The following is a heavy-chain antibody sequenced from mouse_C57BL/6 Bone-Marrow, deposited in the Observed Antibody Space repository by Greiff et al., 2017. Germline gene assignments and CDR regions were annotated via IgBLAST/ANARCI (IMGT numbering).Heavy chain of an antibody. CDR3: ASSTMVTTTGYYFDY. CDR2: IYPGSGST. J-gene: IGHJ2*01. Sequence: QVQLQQPGAELVKPGASVKMSCKASGYTFTSYWINWVKQRPGQGLEWIGDIYPGSGSTNYNEKFKNKATLTVDTSSSTAYMQLSSLTSEDSAVYYCASSTMVTTTGYYFDYWGQGTTLTVSS. D-gene: IGHD2-2*01. V-gene: IGHV1-55*01. CDR1: GYTFTSYW.